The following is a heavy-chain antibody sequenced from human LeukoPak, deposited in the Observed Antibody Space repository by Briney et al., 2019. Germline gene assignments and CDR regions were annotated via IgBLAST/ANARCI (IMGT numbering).Heavy chain of an antibody. V-gene: IGHV3-20*04. CDR2: INWNGGST. D-gene: IGHD6-13*01. CDR1: GFTFDDYG. CDR3: ARDFGSSWSGDWFDP. J-gene: IGHJ5*02. Sequence: GGSLRLSCAASGFTFDDYGMSWARQAPGKGLEWVSGINWNGGSTGYADSVKGRFTISRDNAKNSLYLQMDSLRAEDTALYYCARDFGSSWSGDWFDPWGQGTLVTVSS.